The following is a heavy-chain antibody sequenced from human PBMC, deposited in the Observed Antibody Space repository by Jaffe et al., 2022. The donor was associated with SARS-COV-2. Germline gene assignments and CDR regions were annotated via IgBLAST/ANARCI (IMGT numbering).Heavy chain of an antibody. J-gene: IGHJ5*02. CDR2: IYYSGRT. Sequence: QVLLQVSGPGLVKPSETLSLTCTVSGASITSHYWTWIRQPPGKGLELIGYIYYSGRTNYNPSLKSRVTMSVDTSKSQLSLKLASVTAADTAVYYCARDSGSSSSLDRWGQGTLVTVSS. V-gene: IGHV4-59*11. CDR3: ARDSGSSSSLDR. CDR1: GASITSHY. D-gene: IGHD6-13*01.